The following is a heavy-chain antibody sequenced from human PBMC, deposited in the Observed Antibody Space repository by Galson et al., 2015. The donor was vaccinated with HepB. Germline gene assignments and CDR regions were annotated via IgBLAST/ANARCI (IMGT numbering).Heavy chain of an antibody. V-gene: IGHV1-18*01. CDR1: GYDFNKFG. J-gene: IGHJ6*02. CDR3: AGDSRLELQLNNYYSYGMDV. CDR2: VSGYDGSA. Sequence: SVKVSCKASGYDFNKFGLSWVRQAPGQGLEWMGWVSGYDGSANYAPKFQGRVTMTTQKSTGTAFMEMRRLRSDDTAVYHCAGDSRLELQLNNYYSYGMDVGGQGTAVIVS. D-gene: IGHD1-7*01.